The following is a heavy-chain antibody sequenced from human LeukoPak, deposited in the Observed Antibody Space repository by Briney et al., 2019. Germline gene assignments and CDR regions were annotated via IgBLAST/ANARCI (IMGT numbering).Heavy chain of an antibody. Sequence: GGSLRLSCAASGFTFSTYTMNWVRQAPGKGLEWVSSISSSSNIYYADSVKGRFTISRGNAMNSVYLQMNSLRVEDTAVYYCARGYQRPDYWGQGTLITVSS. CDR1: GFTFSTYT. J-gene: IGHJ4*02. CDR3: ARGYQRPDY. D-gene: IGHD2-2*01. V-gene: IGHV3-21*01. CDR2: ISSSSNI.